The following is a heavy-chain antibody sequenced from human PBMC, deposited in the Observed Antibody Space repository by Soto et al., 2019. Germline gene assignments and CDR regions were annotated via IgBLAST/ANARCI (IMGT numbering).Heavy chain of an antibody. V-gene: IGHV3-30*18. J-gene: IGHJ4*02. D-gene: IGHD1-7*01. Sequence: GGSLRLSCEASGFTFTSYAMHWVRQAPGKGLEWVAVISDDGRNYYHADSVKGRFTISRDNSKNTLFLQMNSLRAEDTAVYYCAKVHWNFLVYYFDYWGQGTLVTVSS. CDR3: AKVHWNFLVYYFDY. CDR1: GFTFTSYA. CDR2: ISDDGRNY.